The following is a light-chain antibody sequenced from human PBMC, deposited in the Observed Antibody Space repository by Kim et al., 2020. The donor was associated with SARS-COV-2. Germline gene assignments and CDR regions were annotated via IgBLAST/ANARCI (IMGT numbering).Light chain of an antibody. CDR3: QNCNSAPYT. CDR2: TAS. J-gene: IGKJ2*01. V-gene: IGKV1-27*01. CDR1: QGISNS. Sequence: SASVGDRVTITCRASQGISNSLAWYQQKPEKVPKLLIYTASALPSGVPSRFSGGGSGTDFTLTISSLQPEDVATYYCQNCNSAPYTFGQGTKLEI.